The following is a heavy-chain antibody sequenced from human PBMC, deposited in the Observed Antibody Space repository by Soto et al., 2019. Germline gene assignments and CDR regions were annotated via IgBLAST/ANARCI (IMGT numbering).Heavy chain of an antibody. CDR3: ARARQWLVLGYFDY. V-gene: IGHV4-34*01. D-gene: IGHD6-19*01. CDR2: INHSGST. CDR1: GGSFSGYY. Sequence: QVQLQQWGAGLLKPSETLSLTCAVYGGSFSGYYWSWIRQPPGKGLEWIGEINHSGSTNYNPSLKRRVTISVDTSKNQFSLQLSSVTAADTAVYYCARARQWLVLGYFDYWGQGTLVTVSS. J-gene: IGHJ4*02.